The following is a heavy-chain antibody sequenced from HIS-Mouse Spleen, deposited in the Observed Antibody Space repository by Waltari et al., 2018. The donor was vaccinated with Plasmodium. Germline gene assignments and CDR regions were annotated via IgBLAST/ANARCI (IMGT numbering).Heavy chain of an antibody. J-gene: IGHJ1*01. Sequence: QVQLVQSGAEVKKPGASVKVSCKASGYTFTGSYMHWVRQAPGQGIEWRGWNNPKRCGTNYSQKFQGRVTMTRDTSISTAYMELSRLRSDDTAVYYCARVLGYKAAAGTFVEYFQHWGQGTLVTVSS. V-gene: IGHV1-2*02. CDR1: GYTFTGSY. CDR3: ARVLGYKAAAGTFVEYFQH. CDR2: NNPKRCGT. D-gene: IGHD6-13*01.